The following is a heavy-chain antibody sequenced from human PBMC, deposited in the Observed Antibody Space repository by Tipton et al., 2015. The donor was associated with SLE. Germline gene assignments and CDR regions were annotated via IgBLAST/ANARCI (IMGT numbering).Heavy chain of an antibody. J-gene: IGHJ5*02. D-gene: IGHD3-10*01. CDR2: VYYSGST. Sequence: GSLRLSCTVSGDSITRTTYYGGWIRQPPGKALEWIGSVYYSGSTNYNPSLKSRVTISVDTSKNQFSLKLSSVTAADTAVYYCAREVPGGWLGELTNWFDPWGRGTLVAVAS. V-gene: IGHV4-39*07. CDR1: GDSITRTTYY. CDR3: AREVPGGWLGELTNWFDP.